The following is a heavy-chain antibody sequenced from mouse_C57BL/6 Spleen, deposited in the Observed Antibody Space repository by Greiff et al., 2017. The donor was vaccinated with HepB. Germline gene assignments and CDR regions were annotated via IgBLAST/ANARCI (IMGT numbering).Heavy chain of an antibody. V-gene: IGHV1-55*01. CDR1: GYTFTSYW. CDR2: IYPGSGST. D-gene: IGHD3-2*02. CDR3: AREDSGYGRDY. J-gene: IGHJ4*01. Sequence: QVQLQQSGAELVKPGASVKMSCKASGYTFTSYWITWVKQRPGQGLEWIGDIYPGSGSTNYNEKFKSKATLTVDTSSSTAYMQLSSLTSEDSAVYYCAREDSGYGRDYRGQGTSVTVSS.